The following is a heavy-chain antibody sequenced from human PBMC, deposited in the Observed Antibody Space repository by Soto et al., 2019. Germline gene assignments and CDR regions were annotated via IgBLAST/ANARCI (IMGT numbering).Heavy chain of an antibody. V-gene: IGHV2-5*02. D-gene: IGHD3-10*01. Sequence: QITLKESGPTLVKPTQTLTLTCSFSGFSLTNSGVGVGWIRQPPGKALEWLAFIYWDDEKHYRPSLQSRLTVPKDTAKDPVVLPMTNMDPVDTATYYCAHPRLITYYGGGGDFDYWGQGTLVIVSS. CDR3: AHPRLITYYGGGGDFDY. CDR2: IYWDDEK. CDR1: GFSLTNSGVG. J-gene: IGHJ4*02.